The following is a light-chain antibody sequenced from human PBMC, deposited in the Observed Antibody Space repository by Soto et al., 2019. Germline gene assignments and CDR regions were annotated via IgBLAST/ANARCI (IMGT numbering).Light chain of an antibody. CDR1: QSVSSSY. V-gene: IGKV3-20*01. Sequence: EIVLTQSPGTLYLSPEERATLSCRASQSVSSSYLARYQQKPGQAPRLLIYGASSRATGIPDRFSGSGSGTDFTLTISRLEPEDFAVYYCQQYDSSPLTFGGGTKVEIK. J-gene: IGKJ4*01. CDR3: QQYDSSPLT. CDR2: GAS.